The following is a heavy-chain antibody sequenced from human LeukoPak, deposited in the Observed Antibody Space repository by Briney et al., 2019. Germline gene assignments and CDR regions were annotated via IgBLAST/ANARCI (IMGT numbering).Heavy chain of an antibody. CDR2: IRYDGSTK. V-gene: IGHV3-30*02. D-gene: IGHD3-10*01. CDR3: AKDLGHYYGSGGFDY. Sequence: GGSLRLSCAASGFTFSSYGMHWVRQAPGKGLEWVAFIRYDGSTKYYADSVKGRFTISRDNSKNTLYLQMNSLRAEDTAVYYCAKDLGHYYGSGGFDYWGQGTLVTVSS. J-gene: IGHJ4*02. CDR1: GFTFSSYG.